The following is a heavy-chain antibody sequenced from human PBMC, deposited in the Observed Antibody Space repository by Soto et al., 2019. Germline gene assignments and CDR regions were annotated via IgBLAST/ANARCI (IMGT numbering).Heavy chain of an antibody. J-gene: IGHJ6*02. CDR2: ISAYNGNT. V-gene: IGHV1-18*01. D-gene: IGHD6-13*01. Sequence: WASVKVSCKASGYTFTSYGISWVRQAPGQGLEWMGWISAYNGNTNYAQKLQGRVTMTRDTSASTAYMELSSLRSEDTAVYYCARDVGYSSSWYDYYYYGMDVWGQGTTVTVSS. CDR1: GYTFTSYG. CDR3: ARDVGYSSSWYDYYYYGMDV.